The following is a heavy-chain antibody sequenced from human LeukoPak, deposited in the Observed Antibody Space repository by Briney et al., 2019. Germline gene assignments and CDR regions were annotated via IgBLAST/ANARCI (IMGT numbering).Heavy chain of an antibody. CDR3: TTHRSGSYFDY. V-gene: IGHV3-15*01. CDR1: GFIFSNAW. CDR2: IKGKPDGETI. Sequence: PGGSLRLSCADSGFIFSNAWMSWVRQAPGKGLEWVGRIKGKPDGETIDYAAPVKGRFTISRDDSKNTLYLQMNSLKTEDSAVYYCTTHRSGSYFDYWGQGTLVTVSS. J-gene: IGHJ4*02. D-gene: IGHD6-19*01.